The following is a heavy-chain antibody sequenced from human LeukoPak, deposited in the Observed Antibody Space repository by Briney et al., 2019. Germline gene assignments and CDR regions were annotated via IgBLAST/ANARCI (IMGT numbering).Heavy chain of an antibody. J-gene: IGHJ4*02. CDR3: ALILTGDSSTFDY. CDR2: IKQDGSET. V-gene: IGHV3-7*01. Sequence: GGSLRLSCAASGFTFSNYWMTWVRQAPGKGLEWVANIKQDGSETYYVDSVKGRFTISRDNAKNSLYLQMNSLRAEDTAVYYCALILTGDSSTFDYWGQGTLVTVSS. D-gene: IGHD3-9*01. CDR1: GFTFSNYW.